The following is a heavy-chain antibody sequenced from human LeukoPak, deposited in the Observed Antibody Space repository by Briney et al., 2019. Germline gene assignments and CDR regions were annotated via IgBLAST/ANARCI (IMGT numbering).Heavy chain of an antibody. D-gene: IGHD2-2*01. Sequence: SETLSLTWTVSGGSISSYYWCWIRQPAGKGLEWIGRIYTSGSTNYNPSLKSRVTMSVDTSKNQFSLKLSSVTAADTAVYYCARVGPHIVVVPAAIYYYYYMDVWGKGTTVTVSS. J-gene: IGHJ6*03. CDR2: IYTSGST. V-gene: IGHV4-4*07. CDR3: ARVGPHIVVVPAAIYYYYYMDV. CDR1: GGSISSYY.